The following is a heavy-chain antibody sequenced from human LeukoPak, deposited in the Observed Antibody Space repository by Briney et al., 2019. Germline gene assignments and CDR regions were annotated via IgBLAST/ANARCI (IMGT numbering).Heavy chain of an antibody. CDR2: IKQDGSGK. V-gene: IGHV3-7*01. CDR1: GFTFSSYW. D-gene: IGHD6-13*01. Sequence: GGSLRLSCAASGFTFSSYWMSWVRQAPGKGLEWVANIKQDGSGKCHVDSVKGRFTISRDNAKNSLYLQMNSLRAEDTAVYNCARDALQRSSRIYYYYYMGVWSKRTTVTVPS. CDR3: ARDALQRSSRIYYYYYMGV. J-gene: IGHJ6*03.